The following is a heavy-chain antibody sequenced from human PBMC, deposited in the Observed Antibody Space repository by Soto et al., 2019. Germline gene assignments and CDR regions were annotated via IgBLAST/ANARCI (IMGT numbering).Heavy chain of an antibody. CDR1: GGSISSSNW. CDR2: IYHSGST. D-gene: IGHD3-22*01. J-gene: IGHJ1*01. Sequence: LETLSLTCAVSGGSISSSNWWSWVRQPPGKGLEWIGEIYHSGSTNYNPSLKSRVTISVDKSKNQFSLKLSSVTAADTAVYYCARGSDYYDSSGYYIVRYFQHWGQGTLVTVSS. CDR3: ARGSDYYDSSGYYIVRYFQH. V-gene: IGHV4-4*02.